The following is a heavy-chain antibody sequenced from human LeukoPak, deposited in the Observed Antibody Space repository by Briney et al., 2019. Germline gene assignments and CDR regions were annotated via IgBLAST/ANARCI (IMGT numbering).Heavy chain of an antibody. D-gene: IGHD5-18*01. Sequence: PSETLSLTCTVSGGSISSYYWSWIRQPPGKGLEWIGYIYYSGSANYNPSLKSRVTISVDTSKNQFSLKLSSVTAADTAVYYCARGGYSYGLEWFDPWGQGTLVTVSS. CDR2: IYYSGSA. V-gene: IGHV4-59*01. CDR1: GGSISSYY. CDR3: ARGGYSYGLEWFDP. J-gene: IGHJ5*02.